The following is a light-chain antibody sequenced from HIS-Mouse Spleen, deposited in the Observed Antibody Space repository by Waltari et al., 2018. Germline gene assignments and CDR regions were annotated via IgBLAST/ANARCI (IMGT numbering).Light chain of an antibody. CDR2: EVS. V-gene: IGLV2-8*01. J-gene: IGLJ2*01. Sequence: QSALTQPPSASGSPGQSVTISCTGTSSDVGVYNYVSWYQQHPGKAPKLMIYEVSKRPSGAPDRFSGSKSGNTASLTVSGLQAEDEADYYCSSYAGSNNLVFGGGTKLTVL. CDR3: SSYAGSNNLV. CDR1: SSDVGVYNY.